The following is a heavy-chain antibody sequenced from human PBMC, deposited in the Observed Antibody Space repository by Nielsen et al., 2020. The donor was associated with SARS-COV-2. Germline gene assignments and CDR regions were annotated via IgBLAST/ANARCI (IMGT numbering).Heavy chain of an antibody. Sequence: SETLSLTCTVSGGSIRSYFWIWIRQPAGKGLEWIGRIFTSGSTNYNPSLKSRVTMSVDTSKNQFSLKLSSVTAADTAVYYCARGNSSPNWFDSWGQGTLVTVSS. J-gene: IGHJ5*01. CDR2: IFTSGST. CDR1: GGSIRSYF. V-gene: IGHV4-4*07. CDR3: ARGNSSPNWFDS. D-gene: IGHD6-19*01.